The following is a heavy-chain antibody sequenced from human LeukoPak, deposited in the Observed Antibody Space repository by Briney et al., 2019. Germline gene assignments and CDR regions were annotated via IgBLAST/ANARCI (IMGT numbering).Heavy chain of an antibody. J-gene: IGHJ6*04. Sequence: GGSLRLSCAASGFTFSSYDMHWVRQATGKGLEWVSAIGTAGDPYYPGSVKGRFTISRENAKNSLYLQMNSLRAGDTAVYYCARGGRTMVRASYYYYYGMDVWGKGTTVTVSS. CDR2: IGTAGDP. CDR3: ARGGRTMVRASYYYYYGMDV. V-gene: IGHV3-13*05. D-gene: IGHD3-10*01. CDR1: GFTFSSYD.